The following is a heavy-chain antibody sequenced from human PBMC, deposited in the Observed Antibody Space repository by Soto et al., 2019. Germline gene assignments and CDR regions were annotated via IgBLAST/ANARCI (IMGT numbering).Heavy chain of an antibody. J-gene: IGHJ4*02. V-gene: IGHV3-66*01. CDR3: ARGYSSSPWHY. CDR1: GFTVSSNY. CDR2: IYSGGST. Sequence: EVQLVESGGGLVQPGGSLRLSCAASGFTVSSNYMSWVRQAPGKGLEWVSVIYSGGSTYYADSVKGRFTISRDNSKNTLHLQMKSLRAEDTAVYYCARGYSSSPWHYWGQGTLVTVSS. D-gene: IGHD6-13*01.